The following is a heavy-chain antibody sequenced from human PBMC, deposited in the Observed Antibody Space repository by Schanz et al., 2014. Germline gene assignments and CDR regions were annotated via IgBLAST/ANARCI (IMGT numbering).Heavy chain of an antibody. V-gene: IGHV1-46*01. J-gene: IGHJ4*02. CDR1: GYTFTSYS. Sequence: QVQLVQSGAEVKKPGASVKVSCKASGYTFTSYSMHWVRQAPGQGLEWMGIINLSGGSTNNAQKFQGRLTMTRDTSTSTVYMELSSLRSEDTAVYYCARDPNTSAWLPYFDTWGQGTLVTVSS. D-gene: IGHD6-19*01. CDR2: INLSGGST. CDR3: ARDPNTSAWLPYFDT.